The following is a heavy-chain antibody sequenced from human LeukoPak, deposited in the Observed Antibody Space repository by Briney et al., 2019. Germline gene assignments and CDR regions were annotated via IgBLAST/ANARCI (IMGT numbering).Heavy chain of an antibody. Sequence: SLRLSCAASRFTFNDYAMHWVRQAPGKGLEWVSGISRNSGSISYADSLKGRFTISRDNAKNSLYLQMSRLRAEDTGLYYCAKHGYDSSGYYDDAFDIWGQGTMVTVSS. D-gene: IGHD3-22*01. CDR2: ISRNSGSI. CDR3: AKHGYDSSGYYDDAFDI. J-gene: IGHJ3*02. V-gene: IGHV3-9*01. CDR1: RFTFNDYA.